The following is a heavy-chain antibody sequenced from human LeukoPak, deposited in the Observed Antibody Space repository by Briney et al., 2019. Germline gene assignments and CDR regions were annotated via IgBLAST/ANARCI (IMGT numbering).Heavy chain of an antibody. V-gene: IGHV1-2*02. Sequence: ASVKVSCKASGYTFTGYYMHWVRQAPGQGLEWMGWINPNSGGTNYAQKFQGRVTMTRDTSISTAYMELSRLRSEDTAVYYCARDPDYGGNWKGDYWGQGTLVTVSS. CDR2: INPNSGGT. D-gene: IGHD4-23*01. J-gene: IGHJ4*02. CDR1: GYTFTGYY. CDR3: ARDPDYGGNWKGDY.